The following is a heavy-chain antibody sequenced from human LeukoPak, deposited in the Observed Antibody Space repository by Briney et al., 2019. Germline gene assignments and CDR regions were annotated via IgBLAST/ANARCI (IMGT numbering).Heavy chain of an antibody. CDR1: VGSITSDY. Sequence: SETLCLTRTVSVGSITSDYRSCSPHPPGKGLEWIGRIYASGNTNYNPSLKSRVTMSVDTSKNQFSLKMSSMTAADAAVYYCASYSGSNAYYVYWGQGTLVTVSS. CDR3: ASYSGSNAYYVY. J-gene: IGHJ4*02. V-gene: IGHV4-4*07. D-gene: IGHD1-26*01. CDR2: IYASGNT.